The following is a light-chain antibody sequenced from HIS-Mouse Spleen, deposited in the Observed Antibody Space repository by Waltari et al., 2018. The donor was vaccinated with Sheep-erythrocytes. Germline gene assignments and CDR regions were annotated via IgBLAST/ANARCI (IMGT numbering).Light chain of an antibody. CDR1: QSLLHSNGYNY. CDR2: LGS. CDR3: MQALQTPFT. Sequence: DMVMTQSPLSLPVTPGEPASISFRACQSLLHSNGYNYLDWYLQKPGQSPQLLIYLGSNRASGVPDRFSGSGSGTDFTLKISRVEAEDVGVYYCMQALQTPFTFGPGTKVDIK. J-gene: IGKJ3*01. V-gene: IGKV2-28*01.